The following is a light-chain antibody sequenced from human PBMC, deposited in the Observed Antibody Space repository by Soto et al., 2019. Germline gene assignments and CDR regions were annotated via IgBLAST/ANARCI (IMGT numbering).Light chain of an antibody. CDR2: EVT. V-gene: IGLV2-14*01. CDR3: RSYTSVATIVV. CDR1: SSEIGRYNF. Sequence: QSVLTQPASVSGSPGQSSTISCTGTSSEIGRYNFVSWYQQHPGKAPKLWVYEVTNRPSGVSNRFSGSKSVNTASLTFFGLQTEEGSDYYCRSYTSVATIVVFASGTALTVL. J-gene: IGLJ1*01.